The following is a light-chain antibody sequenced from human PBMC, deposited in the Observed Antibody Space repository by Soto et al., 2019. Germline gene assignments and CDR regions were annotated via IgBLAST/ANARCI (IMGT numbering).Light chain of an antibody. J-gene: IGKJ1*01. Sequence: DIPMTQSPSTLSASVGDRVTITCRASQSISSWLAWYQQKPGKAPKLLIYDASSLESGVPSRFSGSGSETEFTLTISSLQPHDFATYYCQQYNSYSWTFGQGTKVEIK. CDR3: QQYNSYSWT. CDR1: QSISSW. V-gene: IGKV1-5*01. CDR2: DAS.